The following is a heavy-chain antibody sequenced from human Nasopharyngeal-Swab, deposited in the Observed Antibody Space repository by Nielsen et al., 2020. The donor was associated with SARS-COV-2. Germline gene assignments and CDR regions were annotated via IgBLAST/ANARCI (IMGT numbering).Heavy chain of an antibody. CDR2: IDWDDDK. Sequence: SGATLVKPTQTLTLTCTFSGFSLSTHGMCVSWIRQPPGRALEWLALIDWDDDKYYSTSLKTRLTISKDTSKNQVVLTLTNMDPVDTATYYCARTVDTGLDPYYYYYYYMDVWGKGTTVTVSS. CDR1: GFSLSTHGMC. D-gene: IGHD5-18*01. V-gene: IGHV2-70*01. J-gene: IGHJ6*03. CDR3: ARTVDTGLDPYYYYYYYMDV.